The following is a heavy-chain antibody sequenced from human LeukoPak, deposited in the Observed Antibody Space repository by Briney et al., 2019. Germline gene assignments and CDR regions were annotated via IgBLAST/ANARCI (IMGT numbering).Heavy chain of an antibody. J-gene: IGHJ4*02. CDR1: GFTFSSYA. Sequence: GGSLRLSCAASGFTFSSYAMSWVRQAPGKGLEWVSAISGRGGSTYYADSVKGRFTISRDNSKNTLYLQMNSLRAEDTAVYYCARDPDYYDSSGYFDYWGQGTLVTVSS. V-gene: IGHV3-23*01. CDR2: ISGRGGST. D-gene: IGHD3-22*01. CDR3: ARDPDYYDSSGYFDY.